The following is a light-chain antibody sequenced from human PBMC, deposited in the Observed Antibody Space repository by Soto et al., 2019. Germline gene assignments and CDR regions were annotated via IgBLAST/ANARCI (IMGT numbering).Light chain of an antibody. CDR2: EVT. Sequence: QSALTQPPSASGSPGQSVTISCTGTSSVVGGYDYVSWYQQHPGKAPKLMIYEVTKRPSGVPDRFSGSKSGNTASLTVSGLQAEDDPHYHCSSYAGSNNFVLGTGTKVTVL. CDR1: SSVVGGYDY. V-gene: IGLV2-8*01. J-gene: IGLJ1*01. CDR3: SSYAGSNNFV.